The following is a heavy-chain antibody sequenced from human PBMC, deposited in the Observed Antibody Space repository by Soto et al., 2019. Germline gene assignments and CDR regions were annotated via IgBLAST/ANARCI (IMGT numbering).Heavy chain of an antibody. CDR1: GFTFDDYA. D-gene: IGHD6-13*01. CDR2: ISRNSGSI. CDR3: AKDKFQWIAAADFDI. J-gene: IGHJ3*02. V-gene: IGHV3-9*01. Sequence: EVQLVESGGGLVQPGRSLRLSCAASGFTFDDYAMHWVRQAPGKGLEWVSGISRNSGSIGYADSVKGRFTISRDNAKNSLYLQMNSLRAEDTALYYCAKDKFQWIAAADFDIWGQGTMVTVSS.